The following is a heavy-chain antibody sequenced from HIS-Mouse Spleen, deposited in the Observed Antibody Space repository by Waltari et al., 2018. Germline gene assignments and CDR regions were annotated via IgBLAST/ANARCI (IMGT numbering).Heavy chain of an antibody. CDR2: IYYSGST. CDR1: GGSISSSSYY. D-gene: IGHD2-2*01. V-gene: IGHV4-39*07. CDR3: ARDRGIVVVPAAMYNWFDP. Sequence: QLQLQESGPGLVKPSETLSLTCTVSGGSISSSSYYWGWIRQPPGQGLEWIGSIYYSGSTYYNPSLKSRVTISVDTSKNQFSLKLSSVTAADTAVYYCARDRGIVVVPAAMYNWFDPWGQGTLVTVSS. J-gene: IGHJ5*02.